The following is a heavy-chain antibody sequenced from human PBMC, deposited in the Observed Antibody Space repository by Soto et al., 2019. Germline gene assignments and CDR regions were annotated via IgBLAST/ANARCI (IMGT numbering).Heavy chain of an antibody. D-gene: IGHD6-13*01. CDR2: IHPGDSDT. CDR1: GYSFTNYC. J-gene: IGHJ5*02. V-gene: IGHV5-51*03. Sequence: EVQLVQSGAEVKKAGESLKISCQGSGYSFTNYCVGWVRQIHGRGLEWMGIIHPGDSDTRYSPFFQGQVTISADKSIRTAYLQWSSLKASDTAMYYCARHNRYSSTWFEGWFDPWGQGTLVTVSS. CDR3: ARHNRYSSTWFEGWFDP.